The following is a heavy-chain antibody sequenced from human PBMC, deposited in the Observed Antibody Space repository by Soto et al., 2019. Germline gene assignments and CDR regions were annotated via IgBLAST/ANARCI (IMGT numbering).Heavy chain of an antibody. CDR1: GFTFSSYA. D-gene: IGHD3-3*01. CDR2: ISGSGGST. Sequence: GGSLRLPCAASGFTFSSYAMSWVRQAPGKGLAWVSAISGSGGSTYYADSVKGRFTISRDNSKNTLYLQMNSLRAEDTAVYYCAKDRMEAYDFWSGNYYYGMDVWGQGTTVTVSS. CDR3: AKDRMEAYDFWSGNYYYGMDV. V-gene: IGHV3-23*01. J-gene: IGHJ6*02.